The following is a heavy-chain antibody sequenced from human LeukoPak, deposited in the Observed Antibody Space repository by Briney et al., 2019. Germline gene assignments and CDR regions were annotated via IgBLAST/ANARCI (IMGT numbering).Heavy chain of an antibody. D-gene: IGHD1-26*01. Sequence: SETLSLTCTVSGGSISSYYWSSIRQPAGKGLEWIGRIYTSGSTNYNPALKSRVTMSVDTSKNQFSLKLSSVTAADTAVYYCARDGRVGAINAWGQGTLVTVSS. CDR3: ARDGRVGAINA. J-gene: IGHJ5*02. V-gene: IGHV4-4*07. CDR1: GGSISSYY. CDR2: IYTSGST.